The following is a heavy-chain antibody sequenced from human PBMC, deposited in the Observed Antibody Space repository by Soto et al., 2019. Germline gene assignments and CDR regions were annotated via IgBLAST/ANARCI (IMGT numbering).Heavy chain of an antibody. CDR1: YW. V-gene: IGHV5-51*01. J-gene: IGHJ6*02. CDR2: IHPSDSDT. CDR3: ARPLSPYYYYYGVDV. Sequence: YWIGWVRQMPGKGLEWMGTIHPSDSDTRYSPSFQGQVAISADKSSSTAYLQWSSLKASDTATYYCARPLSPYYYYYGVDVWGQGTTVTVSS.